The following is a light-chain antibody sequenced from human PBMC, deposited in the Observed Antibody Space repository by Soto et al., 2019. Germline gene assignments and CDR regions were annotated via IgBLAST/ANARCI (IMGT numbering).Light chain of an antibody. CDR2: GAS. Sequence: EIVLTQSPGTLSLSPGERATLSCRASQSVSSSYLAWYQQKPGQAPRLLSYGASSRATGIPDRFSGSGSGTDFTLTISRLEPEDFAVYYCQQYGSSPPYTFGQGNKLEIK. V-gene: IGKV3-20*01. J-gene: IGKJ2*01. CDR1: QSVSSSY. CDR3: QQYGSSPPYT.